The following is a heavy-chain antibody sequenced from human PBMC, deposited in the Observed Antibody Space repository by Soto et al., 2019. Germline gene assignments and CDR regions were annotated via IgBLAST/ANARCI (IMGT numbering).Heavy chain of an antibody. CDR2: INPNSGAT. D-gene: IGHD3-3*01. V-gene: IGHV1-2*02. CDR1: GYTFTGYF. Sequence: QVQLVQSGAEVKKPGASVKVSCRASGYTFTGYFMHWVRQAPGQGLEWMGWINPNSGATKYAQKFQGRVTLSRETSIRTAYMELSGLRSDDTAVYYCARGGGTILAPLPWGQGTLVTVAP. CDR3: ARGGGTILAPLP. J-gene: IGHJ5*02.